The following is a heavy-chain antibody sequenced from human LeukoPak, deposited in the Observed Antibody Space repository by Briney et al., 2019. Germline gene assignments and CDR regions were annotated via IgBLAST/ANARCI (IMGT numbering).Heavy chain of an antibody. CDR3: ARDYYGSGSYFPFVY. CDR2: IYYSGST. V-gene: IGHV4-59*01. Sequence: PSETLSLTCAVYGGSFSGYYWSWIRQPPGKGLEWIGYIYYSGSTNYNPSLKSRVTISVDTPKNQFSLKLSSVTAADTAVYYCARDYYGSGSYFPFVYWGQGTLVTVSS. D-gene: IGHD3-10*01. J-gene: IGHJ4*02. CDR1: GGSFSGYY.